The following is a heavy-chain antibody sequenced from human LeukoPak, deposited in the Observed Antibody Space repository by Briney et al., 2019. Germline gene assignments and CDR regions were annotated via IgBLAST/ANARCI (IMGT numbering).Heavy chain of an antibody. CDR3: ASPGYSSGWYVFDY. J-gene: IGHJ4*02. CDR1: GGSISSGGYY. D-gene: IGHD6-19*01. V-gene: IGHV4-31*03. Sequence: SQTLSLTCTVSGGSISSGGYYWSWIRQHPGKSLEWIGYINYRGSTYYNPPLKSRVTISVDTSKNQFSLKLSSVTAADTAVYYCASPGYSSGWYVFDYWGQGTLVTVSS. CDR2: INYRGST.